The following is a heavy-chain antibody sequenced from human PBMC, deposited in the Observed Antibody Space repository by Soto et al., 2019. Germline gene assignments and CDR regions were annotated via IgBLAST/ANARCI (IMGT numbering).Heavy chain of an antibody. Sequence: SETLSLTCAVYGGSFSGYYWSWIRQPPGKGLEWIGEINHSGSTNYTPSLKSRVTISVDTSKNQFSLKLSSVTAADTAVYYCARGLGGFNPTWPTYSYCSYYYYGMDVWGQRTTVT. CDR2: INHSGST. V-gene: IGHV4-34*01. CDR3: ARGLGGFNPTWPTYSYCSYYYYGMDV. J-gene: IGHJ6*02. D-gene: IGHD5-18*01. CDR1: GGSFSGYY.